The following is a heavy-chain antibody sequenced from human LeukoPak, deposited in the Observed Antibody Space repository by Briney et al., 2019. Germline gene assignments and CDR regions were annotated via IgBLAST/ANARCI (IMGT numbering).Heavy chain of an antibody. CDR2: IVVGSGNT. D-gene: IGHD2-8*01. CDR3: AAAPDCTNGVCSPRWFDP. V-gene: IGHV1-58*02. Sequence: SVKVSCKASGCTFTSYAMQWVRQARGQRVEGMGWIVVGSGNTNYAQKFQERVTITRDMSTSTAYMDLSSLRSEDTAVYYCAAAPDCTNGVCSPRWFDPWGQGTLVTVSS. CDR1: GCTFTSYA. J-gene: IGHJ5*02.